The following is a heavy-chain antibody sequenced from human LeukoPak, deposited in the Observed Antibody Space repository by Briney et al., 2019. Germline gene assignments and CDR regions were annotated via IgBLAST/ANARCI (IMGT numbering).Heavy chain of an antibody. V-gene: IGHV3-74*01. CDR2: ISSDGSST. CDR1: GFTFRSHW. J-gene: IGHJ4*02. CDR3: ARGLGGVTDY. D-gene: IGHD2-21*02. Sequence: GGSLRLSCAAYGFTFRSHWMHWVRQPPGKGLVWVSRISSDGSSTSYADSVKGRFTISRDNAKNTLYLQMNSLRAEDTAVYYCARGLGGVTDYWGQGTLVTVSS.